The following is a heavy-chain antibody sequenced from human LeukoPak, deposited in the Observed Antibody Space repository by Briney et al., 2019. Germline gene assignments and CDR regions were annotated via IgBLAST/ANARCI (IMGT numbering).Heavy chain of an antibody. CDR2: ISSSSSTI. Sequence: PGGSLRLSCAASGFTFSSYGMHWVRQAPGKGLEWVSYISSSSSTIYYADSVKGRFTISRDNAKNSLYLQMNSLRAEDTAVYYCTLRFGQWYFDLWGRGTLVTVSS. D-gene: IGHD3-10*01. J-gene: IGHJ2*01. CDR1: GFTFSSYG. CDR3: TLRFGQWYFDL. V-gene: IGHV3-48*04.